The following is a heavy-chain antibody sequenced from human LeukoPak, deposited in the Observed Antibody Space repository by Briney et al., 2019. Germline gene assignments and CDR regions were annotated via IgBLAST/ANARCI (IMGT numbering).Heavy chain of an antibody. D-gene: IGHD3-22*01. V-gene: IGHV1-69*04. CDR2: IIPVLNIT. J-gene: IGHJ4*02. CDR3: ARALRYYSDSSGYAFDY. CDR1: GGTFSSSA. Sequence: SVKVSCKTSGGTFSSSAITWVRQAPGQGLEWMGRIIPVLNITSYAQKFQGRVTITADTSTSTVYMELSSLRSEETAVYYCARALRYYSDSSGYAFDYWGQGTLVTVSS.